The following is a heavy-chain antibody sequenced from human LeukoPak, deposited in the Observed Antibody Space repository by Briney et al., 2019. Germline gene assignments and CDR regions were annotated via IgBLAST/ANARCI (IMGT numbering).Heavy chain of an antibody. CDR2: ISGSGGGT. CDR1: GFTFTTYA. J-gene: IGHJ2*01. D-gene: IGHD3-10*01. V-gene: IGHV3-23*01. Sequence: GGSLRLSCAASGFTFTTYAMSWVRQAPGKGLEWVSLISGSGGGTYYADSVKGRFTISRDNSKNTLYLQMNSLRAEDTAVYYCAREAFGEIRDWYFDLWGRGTLVTVSS. CDR3: AREAFGEIRDWYFDL.